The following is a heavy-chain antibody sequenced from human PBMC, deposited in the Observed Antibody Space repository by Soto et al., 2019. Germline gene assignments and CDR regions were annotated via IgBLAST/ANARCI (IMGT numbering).Heavy chain of an antibody. J-gene: IGHJ4*02. D-gene: IGHD6-19*01. CDR2: ISNDGSKK. Sequence: GGSLRLSCAASGFVFSNYGIHWARQAPGKGLEWVAFISNDGSKKYYGDSVKGRFTISRDNSENTVYLQMTSLRPDDTAVFYCARDVAMPSGLGLGYWGQGTLVTVSS. CDR1: GFVFSNYG. CDR3: ARDVAMPSGLGLGY. V-gene: IGHV3-30*03.